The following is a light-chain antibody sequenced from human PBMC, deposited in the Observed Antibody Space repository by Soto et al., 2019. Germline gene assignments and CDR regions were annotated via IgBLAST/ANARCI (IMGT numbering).Light chain of an antibody. CDR2: ENN. CDR3: GTWDSSLSVVV. Sequence: SVLTQPPSVSAAPGQKVTLSCSGSSSNIGNNYVSWYQQLPGTAPKLLIYENNKRPSGIPDRFSGSKSGTSATLGITGLQTGDEADYYCGTWDSSLSVVVFGGGTKLTVL. J-gene: IGLJ2*01. V-gene: IGLV1-51*02. CDR1: SSNIGNNY.